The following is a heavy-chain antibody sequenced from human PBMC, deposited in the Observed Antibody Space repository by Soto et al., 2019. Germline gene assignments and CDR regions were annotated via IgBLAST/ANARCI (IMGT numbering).Heavy chain of an antibody. V-gene: IGHV4-30-4*01. J-gene: IGHJ6*02. D-gene: IGHD3-10*01. CDR3: VRHAGYYYYGMDV. CDR2: IYYSGST. Sequence: SETLSLTCTVSGGSISSGDYYWSWIRQPPGKGLEWIGYIYYSGSTYYNPSLKSRVTISVDTSKNQFSLKLSSVTAADTAVYYCVRHAGYYYYGMDVWGQGTTVTVSS. CDR1: GGSISSGDYY.